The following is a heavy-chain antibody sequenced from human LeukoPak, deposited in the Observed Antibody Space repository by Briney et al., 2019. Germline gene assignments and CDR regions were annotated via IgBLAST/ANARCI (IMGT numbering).Heavy chain of an antibody. V-gene: IGHV3-30*18. CDR1: GFTFSSYG. J-gene: IGHJ4*02. Sequence: GGSLRLSCAASGFTFSSYGMHWVRQAPGKGLEWVAVISYDGSNKYYADSVKGRFTISRDNSKNTLYLQMNSLRAEDTAVYYCAKDGGLGYYGSGDYWGQGTLVTVSS. D-gene: IGHD3-10*01. CDR3: AKDGGLGYYGSGDY. CDR2: ISYDGSNK.